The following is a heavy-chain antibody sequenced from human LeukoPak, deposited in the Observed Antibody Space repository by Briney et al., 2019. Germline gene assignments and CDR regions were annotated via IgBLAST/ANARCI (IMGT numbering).Heavy chain of an antibody. CDR2: IKSKTDGGTT. V-gene: IGHV3-15*01. J-gene: IGHJ4*02. D-gene: IGHD3-3*01. CDR1: GFTFSNAW. Sequence: GGSLRLSCAASGFTFSNAWMSWVRQAPGKGLEWVGRIKSKTDGGTTDYAAPVKGRFTISRDDSQNTLYLQMNSLKTEDTAVYYCTTVVRTRSIFGVVIIPYWGQGTLVTVSS. CDR3: TTVVRTRSIFGVVIIPY.